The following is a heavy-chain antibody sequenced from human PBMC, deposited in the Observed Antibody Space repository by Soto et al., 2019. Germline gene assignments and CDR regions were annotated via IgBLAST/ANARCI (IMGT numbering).Heavy chain of an antibody. D-gene: IGHD3-22*01. CDR1: GFTFSSYA. Sequence: EVQLLESGGGLVQPGGSLRLSCAASGFTFSSYAMSWVRQAPGKGLEWVSAISGSGGSTYYADSVKGRFTISRDNSKHTLYLQMNSLRAEDTAVYYCAKDFYPSITMIVVVVDYWGQGTLVTVSS. J-gene: IGHJ4*02. CDR3: AKDFYPSITMIVVVVDY. CDR2: ISGSGGST. V-gene: IGHV3-23*01.